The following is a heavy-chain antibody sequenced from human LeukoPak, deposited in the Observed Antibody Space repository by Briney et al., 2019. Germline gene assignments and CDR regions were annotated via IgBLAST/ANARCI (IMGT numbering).Heavy chain of an antibody. CDR1: GGSISSYY. J-gene: IGHJ5*02. V-gene: IGHV4-59*01. CDR3: AREHDFWSGSINWFDP. D-gene: IGHD3-3*01. Sequence: PSETLSLTCTVSGGSISSYYWSWIRQPPGKGLEWIGYIYYSGSTNYNPSLKSRVTISVDTSKNQFSLKLSSVTAADTAVYYCAREHDFWSGSINWFDPWGQGTLVTVSS. CDR2: IYYSGST.